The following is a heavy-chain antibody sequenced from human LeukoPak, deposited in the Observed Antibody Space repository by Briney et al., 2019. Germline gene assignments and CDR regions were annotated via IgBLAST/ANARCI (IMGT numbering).Heavy chain of an antibody. D-gene: IGHD2-2*01. V-gene: IGHV4-34*01. CDR2: INHSGRT. CDR3: ARDVVVVPAAIHYGMDV. J-gene: IGHJ6*02. CDR1: GGSFSDYF. Sequence: SETLSLTCAVYGGSFSDYFWGWIRQPPGKGLEWIGGINHSGRTYYNPSLKSRVTISVDTSENQFSLNLSSVTAADTAVYYCARDVVVVPAAIHYGMDVWGQGTTVTVSS.